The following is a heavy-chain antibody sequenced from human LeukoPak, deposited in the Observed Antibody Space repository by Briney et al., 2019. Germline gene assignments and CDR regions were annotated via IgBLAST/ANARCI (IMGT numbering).Heavy chain of an antibody. V-gene: IGHV1-2*02. CDR1: VYTFTVYY. Sequence: ASVKVSCKASVYTFTVYYMHWVRQAPGQGLEWMGWINPNSGGTNYAQKFQGTVTMTRHTSISTPYMELSRLRSDDTAVYYCARERDYCGGDCYSEYFQHWGQGTLVTVSS. CDR3: ARERDYCGGDCYSEYFQH. J-gene: IGHJ1*01. D-gene: IGHD2-21*01. CDR2: INPNSGGT.